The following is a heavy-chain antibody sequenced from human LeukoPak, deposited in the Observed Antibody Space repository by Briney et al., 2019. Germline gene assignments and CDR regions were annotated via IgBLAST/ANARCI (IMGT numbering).Heavy chain of an antibody. CDR2: ISAYNGNT. D-gene: IGHD6-19*01. Sequence: ASVTVSLTASGYTFTIYGISWVRQAPGQGMGWMGWISAYNGNTNYAQNLQGTVTMTTDTSTSTAYMELTSLRSDDTSVYYCARNSSGWYDPYYFDYWGQGTLVTVSS. CDR1: GYTFTIYG. J-gene: IGHJ4*02. CDR3: ARNSSGWYDPYYFDY. V-gene: IGHV1-18*01.